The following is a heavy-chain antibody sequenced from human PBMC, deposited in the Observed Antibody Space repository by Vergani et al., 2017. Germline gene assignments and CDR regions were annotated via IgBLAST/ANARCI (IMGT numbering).Heavy chain of an antibody. J-gene: IGHJ6*02. CDR3: ARDPITMFRGVIYYYYGMDV. V-gene: IGHV1-69*13. Sequence: QVQLVQSGAEVKKPGSSVKVSCKASGGTFSSYAISWVRQAPGQGLEWMGRIIPIFGTANYAQKFQGRVTITADESTSTAYMELSSLRSEDTAVYYCARDPITMFRGVIYYYYGMDVWGQGTTGTVSS. D-gene: IGHD3-10*01. CDR2: IIPIFGTA. CDR1: GGTFSSYA.